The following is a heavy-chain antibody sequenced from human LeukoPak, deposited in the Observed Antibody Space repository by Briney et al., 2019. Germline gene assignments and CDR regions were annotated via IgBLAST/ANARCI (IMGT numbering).Heavy chain of an antibody. CDR3: ARAYYYGSGSYGFDI. CDR2: IYYSGST. D-gene: IGHD3-10*01. J-gene: IGHJ3*02. V-gene: IGHV4-59*01. CDR1: GGSISNYY. Sequence: SETLSLTCTVSGGSISNYYWSWIRQPPGKGLEWIGYIYYSGSTNYNPSLKSRVTISVDTSKNQFSLKLSSVTAADTAVYYCARAYYYGSGSYGFDIWGQGTMVTVSS.